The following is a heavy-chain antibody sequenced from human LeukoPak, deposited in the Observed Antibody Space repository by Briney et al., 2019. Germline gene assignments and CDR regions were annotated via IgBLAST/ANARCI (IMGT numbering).Heavy chain of an antibody. CDR3: ARDVYDYVWGSYRLFDY. CDR1: GFTFSSYE. D-gene: IGHD3-16*02. CDR2: ISSSGSTI. V-gene: IGHV3-48*03. J-gene: IGHJ4*02. Sequence: GGSLRLSCGASGFTFSSYEMNWVRQAPGKGLEWVSYISSSGSTIYYADSVKGRFTISRDNAKNSLYLQMNSLRAEDTAVYYCARDVYDYVWGSYRLFDYWGQGTLVTVSS.